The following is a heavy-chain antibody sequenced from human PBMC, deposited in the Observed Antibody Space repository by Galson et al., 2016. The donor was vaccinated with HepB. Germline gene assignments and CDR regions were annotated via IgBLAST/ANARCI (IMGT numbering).Heavy chain of an antibody. CDR1: GFTFSSYS. D-gene: IGHD3-3*01. Sequence: SLRLSCAASGFTFSSYSMNWVRQAPGKGLEWVSSISSSSSYIYYADSAKGRFTISRDNAKNSLYLQMNSLRAEDTAVYYCARVGALRFLEYGMDVWGQGTTVTVSS. CDR3: ARVGALRFLEYGMDV. CDR2: ISSSSSYI. J-gene: IGHJ6*02. V-gene: IGHV3-21*01.